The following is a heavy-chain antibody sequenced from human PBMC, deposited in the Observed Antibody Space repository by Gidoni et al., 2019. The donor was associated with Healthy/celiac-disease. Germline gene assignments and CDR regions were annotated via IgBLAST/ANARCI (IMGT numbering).Heavy chain of an antibody. D-gene: IGHD6-6*01. CDR2: ISYDGSNK. CDR1: GFTFSSYA. Sequence: QVQLVESGGGVVQPGRSLRLSCAASGFTFSSYAMPWVRQAPGKGLEWVAVISYDGSNKYYADSVKGRFTIARDNSKNTLYLQMNSLKAEDTAVYYCARDPGRIAARLYFDYWGQGTLVTVSS. J-gene: IGHJ4*02. V-gene: IGHV3-30-3*01. CDR3: ARDPGRIAARLYFDY.